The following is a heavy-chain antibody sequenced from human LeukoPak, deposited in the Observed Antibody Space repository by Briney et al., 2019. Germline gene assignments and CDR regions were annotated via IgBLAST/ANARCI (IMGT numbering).Heavy chain of an antibody. V-gene: IGHV4-59*01. CDR2: IYYSGST. Sequence: TETLSLTCTVSGGSISSYYWSWIRQPPGKGLEWIGYIYYSGSTNYNPSLKSRVTISVDTSKNQFSLKLSSVTAADTAVYYCARETSQKGAHYMDVWGKGTTVTISS. CDR1: GGSISSYY. J-gene: IGHJ6*03. CDR3: ARETSQKGAHYMDV. D-gene: IGHD3-16*01.